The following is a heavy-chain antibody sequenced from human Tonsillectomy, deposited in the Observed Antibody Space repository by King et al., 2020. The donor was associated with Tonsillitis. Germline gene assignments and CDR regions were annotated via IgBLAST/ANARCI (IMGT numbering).Heavy chain of an antibody. Sequence: VQLQESGPGLVKPSETLSLTCTVSGDSIIRYYWSWIRQTQGKGLEWNGYIYYSGSTNYNPYLKIQVSISVDMSKHNLSLNLSSVTAADTAVYYCARVENAAIIDYWGQGTLVTVSP. J-gene: IGHJ4*02. V-gene: IGHV4-59*01. CDR3: ARVENAAIIDY. D-gene: IGHD3-10*01. CDR2: IYYSGST. CDR1: GDSIIRYY.